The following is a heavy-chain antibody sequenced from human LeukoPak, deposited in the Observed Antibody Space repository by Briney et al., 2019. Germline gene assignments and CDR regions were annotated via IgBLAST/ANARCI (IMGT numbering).Heavy chain of an antibody. J-gene: IGHJ5*02. CDR3: ARGRTYRSSSWFDP. CDR1: GGSISSSSYY. V-gene: IGHV4-61*05. CDR2: ISYSGNT. D-gene: IGHD6-6*01. Sequence: SETLSLTCTVSGGSISSSSYYWGWIRQPPGKGLEWIGYISYSGNTNYNPSLESRVTISVDTSKNQFSLKLSSVTAADTAVYYCARGRTYRSSSWFDPWGRGTLVTVSS.